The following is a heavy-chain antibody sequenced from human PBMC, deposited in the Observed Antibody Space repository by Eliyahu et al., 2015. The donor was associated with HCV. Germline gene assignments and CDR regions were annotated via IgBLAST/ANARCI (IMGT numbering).Heavy chain of an antibody. CDR2: INPSGGDT. Sequence: QVQLVQSGSEVKKPGASVKVSCKAFGSTFTGYXMHWVRQAPGQGLEWMGWINPSGGDTKHAKKFEGRVTMTSDTSIGTAYLELTSLRSDDTAMYYCVKGEGYYYYTMDVWGQGTTVTVSS. CDR3: VKGEGYYYYTMDV. CDR1: GSTFTGYX. J-gene: IGHJ6*02. V-gene: IGHV1-2*02.